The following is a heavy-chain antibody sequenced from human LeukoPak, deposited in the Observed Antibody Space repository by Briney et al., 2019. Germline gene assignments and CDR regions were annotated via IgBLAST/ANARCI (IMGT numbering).Heavy chain of an antibody. Sequence: SETLPLTCAVYGGSFSGYYWSWIRQPPGKGLEWIGEINHSGSTNYNPSLKSRVTISVDTSKNQFSLKLSSVTAADTAVYYCARHVCDSSGYYLSWFDPWGQGTLVTVSS. V-gene: IGHV4-34*01. D-gene: IGHD3-22*01. CDR1: GGSFSGYY. CDR2: INHSGST. CDR3: ARHVCDSSGYYLSWFDP. J-gene: IGHJ5*02.